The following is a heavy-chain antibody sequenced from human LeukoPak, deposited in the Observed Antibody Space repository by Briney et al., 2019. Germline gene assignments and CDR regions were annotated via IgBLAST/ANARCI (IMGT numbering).Heavy chain of an antibody. CDR3: ARSYNSGWLGPPEDV. Sequence: ASVKVSCKASGYTFTGYYMHWVRQAPGQGLEWMGRINPNSGGTNYAQKFQGRVTMTRDTSISTAYVELSRLRSDDTAVYYCARSYNSGWLGPPEDVWGKGTTVTVSS. CDR1: GYTFTGYY. D-gene: IGHD6-19*01. V-gene: IGHV1-2*06. J-gene: IGHJ6*04. CDR2: INPNSGGT.